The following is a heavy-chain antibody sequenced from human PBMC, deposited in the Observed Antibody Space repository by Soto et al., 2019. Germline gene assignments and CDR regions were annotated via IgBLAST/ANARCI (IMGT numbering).Heavy chain of an antibody. CDR1: GFTFSSYS. V-gene: IGHV3-21*01. Sequence: GYLRLSCAASGFTFSSYSMNGAIQAPAQGLEWVSSISSSSSYIYYADSVKGRFTISRDNAKNSLYLQMNSLRAEDTAVYYCARDERDYYYDSSGYYRRRDYFDYWGQGT. D-gene: IGHD3-22*01. CDR2: ISSSSSYI. J-gene: IGHJ4*02. CDR3: ARDERDYYYDSSGYYRRRDYFDY.